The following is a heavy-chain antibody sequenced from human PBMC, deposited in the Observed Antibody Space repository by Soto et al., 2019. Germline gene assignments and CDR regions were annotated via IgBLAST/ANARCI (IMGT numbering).Heavy chain of an antibody. CDR2: IWYDGSNK. CDR1: GFTFSSYG. D-gene: IGHD6-6*01. Sequence: QVQLLESGGGVVQPGRSLRLSCAASGFTFSSYGMHWVRQAPGKGLEWVAVIWYDGSNKYYADSVKGRFTISSDNSKNTLYLQMNSLRAEDMAVYYCARSSPVDVWGQGTTVTVSS. V-gene: IGHV3-33*01. CDR3: ARSSPVDV. J-gene: IGHJ6*02.